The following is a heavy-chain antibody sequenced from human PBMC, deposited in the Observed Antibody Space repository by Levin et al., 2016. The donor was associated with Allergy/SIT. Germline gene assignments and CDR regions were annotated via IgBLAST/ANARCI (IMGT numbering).Heavy chain of an antibody. Sequence: ASVKVSCKASGYTFTSYDMHWVRQAPGQRLEWMGSINAGNGYTKYSQKFQGRVTITRDTSARTAYMELSSLRSEDTAVYYCARLGDSGWPFDYWGQGTLVTVSS. V-gene: IGHV1-3*01. CDR3: ARLGDSGWPFDY. CDR1: GYTFTSYD. D-gene: IGHD6-19*01. CDR2: INAGNGYT. J-gene: IGHJ4*02.